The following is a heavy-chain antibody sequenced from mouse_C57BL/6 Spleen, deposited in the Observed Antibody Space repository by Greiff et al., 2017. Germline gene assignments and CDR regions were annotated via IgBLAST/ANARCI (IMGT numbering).Heavy chain of an antibody. D-gene: IGHD2-3*01. V-gene: IGHV2-9-1*01. J-gene: IGHJ1*03. CDR1: GFSLTSYA. Sequence: QVQLQQSGPGLVAPSQSLSITCTVSGFSLTSYAISWVRQPPGKGLEWLGVIWTGGGTNYNSALKSGLSISKDNSKSQVFLKMNSLQTDDTARYYCARNYDGDYNWYFDVWGTGTTVTVSS. CDR3: ARNYDGDYNWYFDV. CDR2: IWTGGGT.